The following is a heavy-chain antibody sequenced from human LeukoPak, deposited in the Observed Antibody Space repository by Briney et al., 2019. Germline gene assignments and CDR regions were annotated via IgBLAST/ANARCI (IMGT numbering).Heavy chain of an antibody. Sequence: ASVKVSCKASGYTFTSYDINWVRQATGQGLEWMGWMNPNSGNTGYAQKFQGRVTMTTDTSTSTAYMELRSLRSDDTAVYYCARGFCSSSSCHYYYYMDVWGKGTTVTVSS. V-gene: IGHV1-8*02. CDR3: ARGFCSSSSCHYYYYMDV. CDR1: GYTFTSYD. D-gene: IGHD2-2*01. CDR2: MNPNSGNT. J-gene: IGHJ6*03.